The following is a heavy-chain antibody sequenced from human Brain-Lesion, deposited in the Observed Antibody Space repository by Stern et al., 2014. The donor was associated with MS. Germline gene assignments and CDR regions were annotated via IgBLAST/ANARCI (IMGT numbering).Heavy chain of an antibody. CDR1: GDSISRDNYF. CDR3: ARASAPLYSGNWFDS. Sequence: VQLVESGPGLVKPSQTLSVTCPVSGDSISRDNYFWSWIRQAAGKRLEWIGRIHASGSTFYNPSLKSRVTISVDPSKTQFSLKLNSVTAEDTAVYYCARASAPLYSGNWFDSWGQGTLVSVSS. CDR2: IHASGST. V-gene: IGHV4-61*02. D-gene: IGHD5-12*01. J-gene: IGHJ5*01.